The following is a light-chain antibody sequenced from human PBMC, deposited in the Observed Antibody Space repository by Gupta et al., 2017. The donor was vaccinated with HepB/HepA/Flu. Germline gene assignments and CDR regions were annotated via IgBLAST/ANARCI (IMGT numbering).Light chain of an antibody. Sequence: QSALTQPASVSGSPGQSITISCTGTSSDVGNYKLVSWYQQHPGKAPKLMIFEVSKRPSGVSNRFSGSKSGNTAFLTISGLQAEDEADYYCCSYAGSSTLVFGGGTKVTVL. CDR2: EVS. V-gene: IGLV2-23*02. CDR1: SSDVGNYKL. CDR3: CSYAGSSTLV. J-gene: IGLJ2*01.